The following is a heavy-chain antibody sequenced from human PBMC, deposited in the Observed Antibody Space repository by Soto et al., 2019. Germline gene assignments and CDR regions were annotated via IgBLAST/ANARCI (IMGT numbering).Heavy chain of an antibody. CDR2: ISYDGSNK. J-gene: IGHJ4*02. CDR1: GFTFSSYG. CDR3: AKPYCGGDCFHFDY. V-gene: IGHV3-30*18. D-gene: IGHD2-21*02. Sequence: QVQLVESGGGVVXXGXSLRLSCAASGFTFSSYGMHWVRQAPGKGLEWVAVISYDGSNKYYADSVKGRFTISRDNSKNTLYLQMNSLRAEDTAVYYCAKPYCGGDCFHFDYWGQGTLVTVSS.